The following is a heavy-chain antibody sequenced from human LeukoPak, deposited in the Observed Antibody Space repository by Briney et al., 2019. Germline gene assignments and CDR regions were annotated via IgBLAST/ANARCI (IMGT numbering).Heavy chain of an antibody. CDR2: IYTSGST. J-gene: IGHJ5*02. D-gene: IGHD5-18*01. V-gene: IGHV4-61*02. CDR1: GGSISSGGYS. Sequence: SETLSLTCAVSGGSISSGGYSWSWIRQPAGKGLEWIGRIYTSGSTNYNPSLKSRVTMSVDTSKNQFSLKLSSVTAADTAVYYCARDPVDTAMVTSWFDPWGQGTLVTVSS. CDR3: ARDPVDTAMVTSWFDP.